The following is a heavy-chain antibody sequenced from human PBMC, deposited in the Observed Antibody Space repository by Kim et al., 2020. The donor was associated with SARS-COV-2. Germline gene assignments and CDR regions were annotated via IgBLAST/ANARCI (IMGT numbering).Heavy chain of an antibody. D-gene: IGHD5-18*01. CDR3: ARQGWIQLWRFNYGMDV. CDR2: IYYSGST. J-gene: IGHJ6*02. Sequence: SETLSLTCTVSGGSISSSSYYWGWIRQPPGKGLEWIGSIYYSGSTYYNPSLKSRVTISVDTSKNQFSLKLSSVTAADTAVYSCARQGWIQLWRFNYGMDVWGQGTTGTVSS. V-gene: IGHV4-39*01. CDR1: GGSISSSSYY.